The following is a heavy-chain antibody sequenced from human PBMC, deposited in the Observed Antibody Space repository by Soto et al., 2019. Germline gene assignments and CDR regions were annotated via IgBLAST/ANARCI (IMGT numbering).Heavy chain of an antibody. V-gene: IGHV4-30-4*01. CDR3: ASRIAAAGRVIDY. Sequence: SETLSLTCTVSGGSISSGDYYWSWIRQPPGKGLEWIGYIYYSGSTYYNPSLKSRVTISVDTSKNQFSLKLSSVTAADTAVYYCASRIAAAGRVIDYWGQGTLVTVS. J-gene: IGHJ4*02. CDR1: GGSISSGDYY. CDR2: IYYSGST. D-gene: IGHD6-13*01.